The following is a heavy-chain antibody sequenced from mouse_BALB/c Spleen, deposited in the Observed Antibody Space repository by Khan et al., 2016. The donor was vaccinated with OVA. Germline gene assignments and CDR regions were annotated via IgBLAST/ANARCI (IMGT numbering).Heavy chain of an antibody. CDR1: GYTFINYW. V-gene: IGHV1-7*01. Sequence: QVQLQQSGAELVKPGASVKMSCKASGYTFINYWILWVKQRPGQGLEWIGYINPSTGYTEYNQNFKDKTTLTADTSSNTAYMQLSSLTAEDSAVEYCARRGLRWDFDYWGQGTTLTVSS. J-gene: IGHJ2*01. CDR3: ARRGLRWDFDY. D-gene: IGHD1-1*01. CDR2: INPSTGYT.